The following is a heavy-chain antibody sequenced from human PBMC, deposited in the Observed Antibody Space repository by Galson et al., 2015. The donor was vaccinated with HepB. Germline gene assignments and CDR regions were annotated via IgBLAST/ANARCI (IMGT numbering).Heavy chain of an antibody. CDR1: GFSLSTSGVG. V-gene: IGHV2-5*02. Sequence: PALVKPTQTLTLTCTFSGFSLSTSGVGVGWIRQPPGKALEWLALIYWDDDKRYSPSLKSRLTITKDTSKNQVVLTMTSMDPVDTATYYCAHRGAVRFGESFDYWGQGTLVTVSS. CDR3: AHRGAVRFGESFDY. D-gene: IGHD3-10*01. J-gene: IGHJ4*02. CDR2: IYWDDDK.